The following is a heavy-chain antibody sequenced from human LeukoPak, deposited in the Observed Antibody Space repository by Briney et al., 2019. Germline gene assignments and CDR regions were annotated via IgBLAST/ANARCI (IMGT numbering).Heavy chain of an antibody. Sequence: SETLSLTCAVSGGSISSSNWWSWVRQPPGKGLEWIGEIYRSGSTNYNPSLKSRVTISVDKSKNQFSLKLSSVTAADTAMYYCAKGGRYCSSTSCPIDYWGQGTLVTVSS. CDR3: AKGGRYCSSTSCPIDY. CDR1: GGSISSSNW. J-gene: IGHJ4*02. V-gene: IGHV4-4*02. CDR2: IYRSGST. D-gene: IGHD2-2*01.